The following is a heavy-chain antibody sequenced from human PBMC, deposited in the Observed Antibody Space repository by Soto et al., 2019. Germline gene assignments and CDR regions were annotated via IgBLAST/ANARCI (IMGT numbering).Heavy chain of an antibody. Sequence: VASVKVSCKASGYTFTSYAIHWVRQAPGQRLEWMGWINAGKGNTKYSQKFQGRVTITRDTSASTAYMELSSLTSEDTAVYYCARAGDDCSTTTCYVIDYWGQGTLVTVS. CDR2: INAGKGNT. J-gene: IGHJ4*02. D-gene: IGHD2-2*01. CDR1: GYTFTSYA. CDR3: ARAGDDCSTTTCYVIDY. V-gene: IGHV1-3*01.